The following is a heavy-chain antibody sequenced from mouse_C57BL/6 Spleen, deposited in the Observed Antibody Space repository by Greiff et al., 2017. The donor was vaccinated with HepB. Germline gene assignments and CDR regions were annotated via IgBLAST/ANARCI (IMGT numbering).Heavy chain of an antibody. V-gene: IGHV1-36*01. CDR2: VYPYNGGT. Sequence: VQLKESGPVLVKPGPSVKISCKASGFTFTDYYMHWVKQSHGKSLEWIGLVYPYNGGTSYNQKFKGKATLTVDTSSSTAYMELNSLTSEDSAVYYCVTYYSNPFAYWGQGTLVTVSA. J-gene: IGHJ3*01. CDR1: GFTFTDYY. D-gene: IGHD2-5*01. CDR3: VTYYSNPFAY.